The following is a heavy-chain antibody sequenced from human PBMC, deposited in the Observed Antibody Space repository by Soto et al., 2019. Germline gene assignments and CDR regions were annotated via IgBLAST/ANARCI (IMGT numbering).Heavy chain of an antibody. CDR3: VTAVRGYNANGDL. J-gene: IGHJ6*02. D-gene: IGHD5-12*01. V-gene: IGHV3-7*03. CDR1: GFTFSSYW. Sequence: GGSLRLSCVGSGFTFSSYWMGWVRQTPGKGLEWVATIKADGTEKYYVDSVKGRFTFSRDNAKTSVYLEMNSLRAEDTAVYYCVTAVRGYNANGDLWGQGTTVTVSS. CDR2: IKADGTEK.